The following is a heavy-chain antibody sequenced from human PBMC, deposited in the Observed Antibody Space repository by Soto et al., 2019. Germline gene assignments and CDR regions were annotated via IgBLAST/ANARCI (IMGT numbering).Heavy chain of an antibody. CDR2: IIPILGIA. V-gene: IGHV1-69*08. CDR1: GGTFSSYT. J-gene: IGHJ6*02. Sequence: QVQLVQSGAEVKKPGSSVKVSCKASGGTFSSYTISWVRQAPGQGLEWMGRIIPILGIANYAQKFQGRVTITADKSTSTAYMELSSLRSEDTAVYYCARDSRAYMVRVVTHPWDGMDVWGQGTTVTVSS. CDR3: ARDSRAYMVRVVTHPWDGMDV. D-gene: IGHD3-10*01.